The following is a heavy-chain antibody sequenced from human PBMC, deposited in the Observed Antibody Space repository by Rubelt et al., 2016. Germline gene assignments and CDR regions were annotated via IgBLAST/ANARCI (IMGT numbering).Heavy chain of an antibody. V-gene: IGHV1-69*06. J-gene: IGHJ4*02. CDR3: ARDRGGSPLA. D-gene: IGHD2-15*01. CDR2: IIPIFGTA. CDR1: GGTFSSYA. Sequence: QVQLVQSGAEVKKPGSSVKVSCKASGGTFSSYAISWVRQAPGQGLEWMGGIIPIFGTANYAQRLLCRVTSTRDTSASTAYMELSSLRSEETAVYYCARDRGGSPLAWGQGTLVTVSS.